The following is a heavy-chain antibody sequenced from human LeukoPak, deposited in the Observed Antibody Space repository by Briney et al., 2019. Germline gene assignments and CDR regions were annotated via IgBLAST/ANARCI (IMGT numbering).Heavy chain of an antibody. D-gene: IGHD3-10*01. CDR2: IYYSGST. CDR3: ARDLIAGDKDY. V-gene: IGHV4-39*07. CDR1: GGSISSSSYY. Sequence: PSETLSLTCTVSGGSISSSSYYWGWIRQPPGKGLEWIGSIYYSGSTYYNPSLKSRVTISVDTSKNQFSLKLSSVTAADTAVYYCARDLIAGDKDYWGQGTLVTVSS. J-gene: IGHJ4*02.